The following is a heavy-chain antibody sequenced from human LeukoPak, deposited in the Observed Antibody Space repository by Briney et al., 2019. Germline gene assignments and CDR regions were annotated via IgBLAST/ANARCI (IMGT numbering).Heavy chain of an antibody. CDR3: ARINSGRHLGDAFDI. CDR1: GFTFSDYS. D-gene: IGHD1-26*01. Sequence: GGSLRLSCAASGFTFSDYSMNWVRQAPGKGLEWVSYISFSVNTKYYGDSVKGRFTISRDNAKNSLYLHMDSLRAEDTAVYYCARINSGRHLGDAFDIWGQGTTVTVSS. CDR2: ISFSVNTK. V-gene: IGHV3-48*04. J-gene: IGHJ3*02.